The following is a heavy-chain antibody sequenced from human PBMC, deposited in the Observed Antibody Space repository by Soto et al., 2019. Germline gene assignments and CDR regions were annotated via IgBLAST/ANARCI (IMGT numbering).Heavy chain of an antibody. CDR1: GGSISSSSYY. V-gene: IGHV4-39*01. Sequence: QLQLQESGPGLVKPSETLSLTCTVSGGSISSSSYYWGWIRQPPGKGLEWIGSIYYSGSAYYNPSHTSRVTRSLDTSKNQFSLKLSSVTAADTAVYYCASRGVIIGWFDPWGQGTLVTASS. J-gene: IGHJ5*02. CDR2: IYYSGSA. D-gene: IGHD3-10*01. CDR3: ASRGVIIGWFDP.